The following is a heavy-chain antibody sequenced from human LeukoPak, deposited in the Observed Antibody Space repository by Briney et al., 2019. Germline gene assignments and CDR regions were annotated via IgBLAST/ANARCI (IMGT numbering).Heavy chain of an antibody. CDR3: ACGIWFGESSFDY. Sequence: PSETLSLTCAVYGGSFSGYYWSWIRQPPGKGLEWIGEINHSGSTNYNPSLKSRVTISVDTSKNKFSLKLSSVTAADTAVYSCACGIWFGESSFDYWGQGPLVSVSS. J-gene: IGHJ4*02. CDR1: GGSFSGYY. CDR2: INHSGST. D-gene: IGHD3-10*01. V-gene: IGHV4-34*01.